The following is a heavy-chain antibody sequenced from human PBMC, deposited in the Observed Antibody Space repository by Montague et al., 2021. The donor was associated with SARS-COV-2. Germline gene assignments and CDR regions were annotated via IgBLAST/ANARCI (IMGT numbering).Heavy chain of an antibody. D-gene: IGHD2-15*01. V-gene: IGHV4-39*01. CDR2: NYNGGTT. J-gene: IGHJ4*02. Sequence: SETLSLTCTVSGDSIRNSDYSWGWVRQPPGKGLEWIGNNYNGGTTFYNPSLQSRVTIFVDTSKNPFSLKLCSVTAADTAVYYCATRTRYPQNDFGFWGQGTLVTVSS. CDR1: GDSIRNSDYS. CDR3: ATRTRYPQNDFGF.